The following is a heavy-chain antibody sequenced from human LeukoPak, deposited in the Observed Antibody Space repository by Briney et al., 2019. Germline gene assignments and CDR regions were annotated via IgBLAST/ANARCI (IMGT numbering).Heavy chain of an antibody. D-gene: IGHD1-26*01. V-gene: IGHV1-69*13. J-gene: IGHJ3*02. CDR2: IIPIFGTA. CDR3: ARAGGYSGSYPDAFDI. CDR1: GGTFSSYA. Sequence: SVKVSCKASGGTFSSYAISWVRQAPGQGLEWMGGIIPIFGTANYAQKFQGRVTITADESTSTAYMELSSLRSEDTAVDYCARAGGYSGSYPDAFDIWGQGTMVTVSS.